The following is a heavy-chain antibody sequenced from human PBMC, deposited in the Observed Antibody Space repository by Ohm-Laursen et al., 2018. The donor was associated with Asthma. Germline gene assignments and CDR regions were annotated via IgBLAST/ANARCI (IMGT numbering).Heavy chain of an antibody. CDR3: AKSMFDSSGYYPRLVYFDY. Sequence: SLRLSCAASGFTFSTYAMSWVRQAPGKGLEWVSAIRGSGGSTYYADSVKGRFTISRDNSKNTLYLQMNSLRAEDTAVYYCAKSMFDSSGYYPRLVYFDYWGQGTLVTVSS. CDR2: IRGSGGST. CDR1: GFTFSTYA. D-gene: IGHD3-22*01. J-gene: IGHJ4*02. V-gene: IGHV3-23*01.